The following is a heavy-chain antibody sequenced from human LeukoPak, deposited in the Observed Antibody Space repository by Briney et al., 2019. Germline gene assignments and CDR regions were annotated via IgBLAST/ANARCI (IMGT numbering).Heavy chain of an antibody. CDR1: GGSISSYY. CDR3: GRXGIXYYGTLENWFDP. V-gene: IGHV4-4*07. D-gene: IGHD3-10*01. J-gene: IGHJ5*02. CDR2: IYTSGST. Sequence: SETLSLTCTVSGGSISSYYWSWIRQPAGKGLEWIGRIYTSGSTNYNPSLKSRVTMSVDTSKNQFSLKRSSVTAADTAVYYCGRXGIXYYGTLENWFDPWGQGTLVTVSS.